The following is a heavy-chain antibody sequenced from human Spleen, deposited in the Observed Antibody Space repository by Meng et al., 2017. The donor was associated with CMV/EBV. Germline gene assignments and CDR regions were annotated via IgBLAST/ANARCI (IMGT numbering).Heavy chain of an antibody. J-gene: IGHJ6*02. Sequence: ASVKVSCKASGYTFTSYGISWVRQAPGQGLEWMGWISAYNGNTNHAQKLQGRVTMTTDTSTSTAYMELRSLRSDDTAVYYCARDKVWDFWSGYYEFGLPYYYYGMDVWGQGTTVTVSS. D-gene: IGHD3-3*01. CDR3: ARDKVWDFWSGYYEFGLPYYYYGMDV. CDR2: ISAYNGNT. CDR1: GYTFTSYG. V-gene: IGHV1-18*01.